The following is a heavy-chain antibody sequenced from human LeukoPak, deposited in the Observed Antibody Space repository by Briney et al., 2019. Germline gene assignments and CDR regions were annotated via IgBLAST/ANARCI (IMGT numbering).Heavy chain of an antibody. CDR2: ISSSGSTI. D-gene: IGHD3-9*01. J-gene: IGHJ3*02. V-gene: IGHV3-11*01. CDR1: GFTFSDYY. Sequence: PGGSLRLSCAASGFTFSDYYMSWIRQAPGKGLEWGSYISSSGSTIYYADSVKGRSTISRDKAKNSLYLQMNSRRAESTSLYDCARETTGYFIDAFDIWGQGTMVTVSS. CDR3: ARETTGYFIDAFDI.